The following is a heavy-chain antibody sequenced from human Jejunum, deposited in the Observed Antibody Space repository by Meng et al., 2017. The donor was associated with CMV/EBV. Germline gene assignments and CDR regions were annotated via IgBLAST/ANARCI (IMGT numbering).Heavy chain of an antibody. CDR2: ISSSSNTI. D-gene: IGHD2-2*01. Sequence: SGVTFSSYSMNWVRQAPGKGLEWISYISSSSNTIYYTGSVKGRFTISRDNAKNSLYLQMNGLRAEDTAVYYCARSVVPAGRSLIDYWGQGNMVTVSS. CDR3: ARSVVPAGRSLIDY. J-gene: IGHJ4*02. CDR1: GVTFSSYS. V-gene: IGHV3-48*04.